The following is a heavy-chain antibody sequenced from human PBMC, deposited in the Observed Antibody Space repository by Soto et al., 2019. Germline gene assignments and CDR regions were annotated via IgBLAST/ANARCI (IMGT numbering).Heavy chain of an antibody. J-gene: IGHJ3*02. CDR2: ITGGNGNK. CDR3: ARGSAAGRALDI. D-gene: IGHD2-2*01. Sequence: SVKVSCRASGYTFTSYAMHWVRQAPGQRLEWMGWITGGNGNKKYSQKFRGIVTITRDTSASTAYMELSSLRSEDTAVYYCARGSAAGRALDIWGQGTMVTVSS. CDR1: GYTFTSYA. V-gene: IGHV1-3*01.